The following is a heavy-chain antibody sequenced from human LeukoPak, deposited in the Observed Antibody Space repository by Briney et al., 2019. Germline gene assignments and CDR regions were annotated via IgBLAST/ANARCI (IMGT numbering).Heavy chain of an antibody. J-gene: IGHJ5*02. CDR1: GFTFDDYG. D-gene: IGHD6-6*01. V-gene: IGHV3-20*03. CDR2: INWNGGST. Sequence: GGSLSPFYAASGFTFDDYGIGSARHAPGKGLGWDAGINWNGGSTGYADSVKGRFTSYRDNAKNSLYLQMNSLRAEDTALYYCARASYGSSCNWFDTWGQGTLVTVSS. CDR3: ARASYGSSCNWFDT.